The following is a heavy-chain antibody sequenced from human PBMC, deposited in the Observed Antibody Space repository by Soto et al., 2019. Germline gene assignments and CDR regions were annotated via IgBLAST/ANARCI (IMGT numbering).Heavy chain of an antibody. CDR3: ASEYCGGASYSAARYGMDV. Sequence: QVQLVQSGAEVKKPGASVKVSCKASGYTFTSYAMHWVRQAPGQRLEWMGWINAGNGNTKYSQKFQGRVTITRDTAASTAYMELSSLRSEDTAVYYCASEYCGGASYSAARYGMDVWGQGTTVTVSS. CDR2: INAGNGNT. J-gene: IGHJ6*02. V-gene: IGHV1-3*01. D-gene: IGHD2-21*02. CDR1: GYTFTSYA.